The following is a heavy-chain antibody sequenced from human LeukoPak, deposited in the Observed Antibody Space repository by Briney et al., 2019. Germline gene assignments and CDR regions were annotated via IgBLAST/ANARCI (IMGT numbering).Heavy chain of an antibody. CDR3: VFAAAGERYSSGWYYYYYYMDV. CDR2: ISAYNGNT. J-gene: IGHJ6*03. V-gene: IGHV1-18*04. Sequence: EASVKVSCKASGYTFTSYYMHWVRQAPGQGLEWMGWISAYNGNTSYAQKLQGRVTMTTDTSTSTAYMELRSLRSDDTAVYYCVFAAAGERYSSGWYYYYYYMDVWGKGTTVTVSS. CDR1: GYTFTSYY. D-gene: IGHD6-19*01.